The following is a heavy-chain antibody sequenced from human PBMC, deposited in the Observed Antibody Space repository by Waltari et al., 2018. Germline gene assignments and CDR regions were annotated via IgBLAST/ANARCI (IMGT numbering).Heavy chain of an antibody. V-gene: IGHV3-9*03. CDR3: AKGRDSGVYSALDS. CDR1: GFTFDDYG. CDR2: ISWNRVGI. Sequence: EVQLLESGGGLVQPGRSLRLSCSASGFTFDDYGMHWVRQPPGKGLEWVSAISWNRVGITYADSVKGRFTISRDNAKNSLYLQMNSLRTEDMAFYFCAKGRDSGVYSALDSWGQGTLVTVSS. J-gene: IGHJ4*02. D-gene: IGHD1-26*01.